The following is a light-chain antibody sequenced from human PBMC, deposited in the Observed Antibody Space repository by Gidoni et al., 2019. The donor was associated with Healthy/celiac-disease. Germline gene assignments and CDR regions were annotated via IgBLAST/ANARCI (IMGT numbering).Light chain of an antibody. CDR1: QSVLYSSNNKNY. J-gene: IGKJ5*01. CDR3: QQHYSTPIT. CDR2: WAS. Sequence: LGERATINCKSSQSVLYSSNNKNYLAWYQQKPGQPPKLLIYWASTRESGVPDRFSGSGSGTDFTLTISSLQAEDVAVYYCQQHYSTPITFGQGTRLEIK. V-gene: IGKV4-1*01.